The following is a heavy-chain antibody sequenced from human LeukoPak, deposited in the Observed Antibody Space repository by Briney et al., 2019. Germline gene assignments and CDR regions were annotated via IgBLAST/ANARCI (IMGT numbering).Heavy chain of an antibody. J-gene: IGHJ4*02. CDR1: GFTFSSYA. V-gene: IGHV3-64D*06. D-gene: IGHD3-22*01. Sequence: GGSLRLSCSASGFTFSSYAMHWVRQAPGKGLEYVSAISSNGDSTYYADSVKGRFTISRDNSKNTLYLQMSSLRAEDTAVYYCVKGLRYYDSSDTFAYWGQGTLVTVSS. CDR2: ISSNGDST. CDR3: VKGLRYYDSSDTFAY.